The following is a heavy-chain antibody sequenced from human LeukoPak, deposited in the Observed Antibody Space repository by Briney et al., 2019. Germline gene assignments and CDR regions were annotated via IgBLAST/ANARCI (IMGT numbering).Heavy chain of an antibody. D-gene: IGHD3-9*01. CDR1: GFTFSDYY. J-gene: IGHJ4*02. CDR3: ARGGDYDILTGYSHFDY. Sequence: GGSLRLSCAASGFTFSDYYMNWIRQAPGKGLEWVSYISSSGSIIYYADSGRDRFTISRDNAKNSLYLQMNSLRAEDTAVYYCARGGDYDILTGYSHFDYWGQGTLVTVSS. CDR2: ISSSGSII. V-gene: IGHV3-11*04.